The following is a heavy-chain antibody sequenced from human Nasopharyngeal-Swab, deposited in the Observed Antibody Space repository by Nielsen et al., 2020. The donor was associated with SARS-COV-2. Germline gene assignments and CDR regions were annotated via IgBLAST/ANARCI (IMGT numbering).Heavy chain of an antibody. J-gene: IGHJ6*02. CDR3: ARERWERRGGGKMGMDV. CDR2: IYHSGST. V-gene: IGHV4-30-2*01. Sequence: WLRQPPGKGLEWIGYIYHSGSTYYNPSLKSRVTISVDRTKNQFFLKLSSVTAADTAVYYCARERWERRGGGKMGMDVWGQGTTVTVSS. D-gene: IGHD1-26*01.